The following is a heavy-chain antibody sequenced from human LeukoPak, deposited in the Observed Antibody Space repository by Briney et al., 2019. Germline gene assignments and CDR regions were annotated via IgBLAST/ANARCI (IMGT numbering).Heavy chain of an antibody. V-gene: IGHV4-39*07. CDR1: GGSISSSSYY. CDR2: IYYSGST. J-gene: IGHJ4*02. D-gene: IGHD1-26*01. Sequence: PSETLSLTCTVSGGSISSSSYYWGWIRQPPGKGLEWIGSIYYSGSTYYNPSLKSRVTISVDTSKNQFSLKLSSVTAADTAVYYCARGPLVGATNFDYWGQGTLVTVSS. CDR3: ARGPLVGATNFDY.